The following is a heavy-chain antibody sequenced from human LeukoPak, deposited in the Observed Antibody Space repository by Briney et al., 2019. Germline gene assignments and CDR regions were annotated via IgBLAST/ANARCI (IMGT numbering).Heavy chain of an antibody. V-gene: IGHV3-43*01. CDR3: AKAHYYDSSSFDSAFWVTRPLDY. CDR2: IRWDGTST. CDR1: GFTFDDYA. D-gene: IGHD3-22*01. J-gene: IGHJ4*02. Sequence: GGSLRLACAASGFTFDDYAMHWVRQAPGKGLEWVSLIRWDGTSTYHADSVKCRFTISRDNIKKSLYLQMNSLRTEDTALYYCAKAHYYDSSSFDSAFWVTRPLDYWGPGTLVTVSP.